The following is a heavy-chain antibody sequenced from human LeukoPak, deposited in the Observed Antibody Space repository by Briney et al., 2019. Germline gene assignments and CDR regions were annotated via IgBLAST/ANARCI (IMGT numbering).Heavy chain of an antibody. D-gene: IGHD3-22*01. Sequence: GASVKVSCKVSGYTLTELSMHWVRQAPGKGLEWMGGFDPEDGETIYAQKFQGRVTMTEDTSTDTAYMELSSLRSEDTALYYCARVSTMMGRGYNYFDPWGQGTLVTVSS. J-gene: IGHJ5*02. V-gene: IGHV1-24*01. CDR2: FDPEDGET. CDR3: ARVSTMMGRGYNYFDP. CDR1: GYTLTELS.